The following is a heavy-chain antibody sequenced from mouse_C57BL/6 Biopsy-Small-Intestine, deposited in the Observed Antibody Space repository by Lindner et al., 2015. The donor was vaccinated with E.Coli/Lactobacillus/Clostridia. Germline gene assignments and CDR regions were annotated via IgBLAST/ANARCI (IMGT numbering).Heavy chain of an antibody. Sequence: SVKVSCKASGYTVTSYGFNWVRQAPGQGLEWMGWISAYTGNTHYAQKLQGRVTMTTDTSTSTAYMELRSLRSDDTAVYYCAKDRPDILTGYYLDYWGQGTLVTVSS. CDR1: GYTVTSYG. D-gene: IGHD1-1*01. CDR3: AKDRPDILTGYYLDY. V-gene: IGHV1-66*01. CDR2: ISAYTGNT. J-gene: IGHJ4*01.